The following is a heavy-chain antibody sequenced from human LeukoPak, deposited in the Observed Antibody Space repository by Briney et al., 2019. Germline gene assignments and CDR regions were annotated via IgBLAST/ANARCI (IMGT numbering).Heavy chain of an antibody. CDR1: GYTFTSYA. J-gene: IGHJ4*02. V-gene: IGHV1-3*01. CDR2: INAGNGNT. Sequence: ASVKVSCKASGYTFTSYAMHWVRQAPGQRLEWMGWINAGNGNTKYSQKFQGRVTITRDTSASTAYMELSSLRSEDTAVYYCARGSIAARYFDYWGQGTLVTVSS. CDR3: ARGSIAARYFDY. D-gene: IGHD6-6*01.